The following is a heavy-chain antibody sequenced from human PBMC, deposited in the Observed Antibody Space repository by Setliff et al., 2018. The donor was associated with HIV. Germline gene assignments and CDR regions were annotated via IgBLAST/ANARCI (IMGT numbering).Heavy chain of an antibody. J-gene: IGHJ5*02. CDR1: RGSISSSSYY. CDR2: LYYSGTT. CDR3: AKDRRGITGTKSCARFDP. Sequence: PSETLSLTCSVSRGSISSSSYYWGWIRQPPGKGLEWIGSLYYSGTTYYNPSLKSRVTISVDTSKNQFSLKLSSVTAADTAVYYCAKDRRGITGTKSCARFDPWGQGTLVTVSS. V-gene: IGHV4-39*02. D-gene: IGHD1-7*01.